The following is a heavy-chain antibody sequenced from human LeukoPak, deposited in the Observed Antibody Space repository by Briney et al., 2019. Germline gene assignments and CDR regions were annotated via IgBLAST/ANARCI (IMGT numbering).Heavy chain of an antibody. CDR3: AKQFLGPN. V-gene: IGHV3-23*01. CDR2: INAVYAKT. J-gene: IGHJ4*02. Sequence: GGSLRLSCAASGVIFSSLAMTWVRQAPGKGLELGWTINAVYAKTYYADPCKGRFTRLRYNSSNSQVVQMNSLRAEDTAVYYCAKQFLGPNWGQGTLVIVSS. D-gene: IGHD7-27*01. CDR1: GVIFSSLA.